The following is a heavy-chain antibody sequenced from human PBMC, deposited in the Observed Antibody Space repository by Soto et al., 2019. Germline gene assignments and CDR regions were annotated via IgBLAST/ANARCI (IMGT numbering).Heavy chain of an antibody. CDR1: GGSISSYY. Sequence: PSETLSLTCTVSGGSISSYYWSWIRQPPGKRLEWIGYVYHSGSTNYNPSLKSRVTISVDTSKNQFSLKLSSVTAADTAVYYCARTTRSSTSSMGGDYYYYYMDVWGKGTTVTVSS. J-gene: IGHJ6*03. V-gene: IGHV4-59*01. CDR2: VYHSGST. CDR3: ARTTRSSTSSMGGDYYYYYMDV. D-gene: IGHD2-2*01.